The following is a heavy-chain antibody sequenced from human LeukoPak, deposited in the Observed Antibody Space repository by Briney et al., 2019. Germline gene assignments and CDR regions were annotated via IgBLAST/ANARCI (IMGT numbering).Heavy chain of an antibody. D-gene: IGHD5-18*01. J-gene: IGHJ4*02. CDR3: ARASGDTVDTTTMGSY. V-gene: IGHV3-21*01. Sequence: GGSLRLSCAASGFTFSTYSMNWVRQAPGKGLEWVSSISSSSAYIYYADSVKGRFTISRGNAKNSLYLQMNSLRAEDTAVYYCARASGDTVDTTTMGSYWGQGTLVTVSS. CDR2: ISSSSAYI. CDR1: GFTFSTYS.